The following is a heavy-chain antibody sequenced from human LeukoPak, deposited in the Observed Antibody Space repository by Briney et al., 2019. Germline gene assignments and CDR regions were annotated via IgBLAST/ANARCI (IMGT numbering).Heavy chain of an antibody. D-gene: IGHD3-10*01. CDR2: IYYSGSN. CDR1: GGSISSYY. Sequence: ASETLSLTCTVSGGSISSYYWSWIRQPPGKGLEWIGYIYYSGSNNYKPSLKSRVPISVDTSKNQFSLKLSSVTAADTAVYYCARGGYYGSGNDFRFDPWGQGTLVTVSS. CDR3: ARGGYYGSGNDFRFDP. V-gene: IGHV4-59*01. J-gene: IGHJ5*02.